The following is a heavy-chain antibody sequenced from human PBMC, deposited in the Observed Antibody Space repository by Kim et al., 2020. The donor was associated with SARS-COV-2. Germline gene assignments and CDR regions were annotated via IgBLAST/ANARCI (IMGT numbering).Heavy chain of an antibody. CDR2: IYYSGST. D-gene: IGHD3-9*01. CDR3: ARHFDWQLVFDY. Sequence: SETLSLTCTVSGGSISSYYWSWIRQPPGKGLEWIGYIYYSGSTNYNPSLKSRVTISVDTSKNQFSLKLSSVTAADTAVYYCARHFDWQLVFDYWGQGTLVTVSS. V-gene: IGHV4-59*01. CDR1: GGSISSYY. J-gene: IGHJ4*02.